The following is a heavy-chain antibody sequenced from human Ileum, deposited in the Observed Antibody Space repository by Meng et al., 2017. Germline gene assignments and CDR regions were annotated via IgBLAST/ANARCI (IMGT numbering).Heavy chain of an antibody. CDR2: IDHSGSA. J-gene: IGHJ4*02. V-gene: IGHV4-34*01. CDR1: GASFSGYD. CDR3: ARGRMGGSAW. Sequence: VQLSQWGAGLFKPSENLALTCAVYGASFSGYDWNWIRQPPGKGLEWIGEIDHSGSANYDPSLKSRVTMSADASKKQFSLKLSSVTAADTAVYYCARGRMGGSAWWGPGTLVTVSS. D-gene: IGHD1-26*01.